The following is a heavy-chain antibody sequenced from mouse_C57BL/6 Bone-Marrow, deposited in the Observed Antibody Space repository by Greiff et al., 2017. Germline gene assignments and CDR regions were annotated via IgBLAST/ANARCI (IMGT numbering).Heavy chain of an antibody. V-gene: IGHV1-82*01. CDR3: ARGGSAYDGYYVDY. Sequence: QVQLQQSGPELVKPGASVKISCKASGYAFSSSWMNWVKQRPGKGLEWIGRIYPGDGDTNYNGKFKGKATLTADKSSSTAYMQLSSLTSEDSAVYFCARGGSAYDGYYVDYWGQGTTLTVSS. CDR1: GYAFSSSW. J-gene: IGHJ2*01. CDR2: IYPGDGDT. D-gene: IGHD2-3*01.